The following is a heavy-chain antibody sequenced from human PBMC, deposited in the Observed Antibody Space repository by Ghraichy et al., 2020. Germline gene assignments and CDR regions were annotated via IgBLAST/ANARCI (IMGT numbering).Heavy chain of an antibody. D-gene: IGHD3-3*01. CDR1: GYTFTSYY. J-gene: IGHJ6*02. CDR3: AREPGDLPCDFWSGYCHYYYYGMDV. CDR2: INPSGGST. V-gene: IGHV1-46*01. Sequence: ASVKVSCKASGYTFTSYYMHWVRQAPGQGLEWMGIINPSGGSTSYAQKFQGRVTMTRDTFTSTVYMELSSLRSEDTAVYYCAREPGDLPCDFWSGYCHYYYYGMDVWGQGTTVTVSS.